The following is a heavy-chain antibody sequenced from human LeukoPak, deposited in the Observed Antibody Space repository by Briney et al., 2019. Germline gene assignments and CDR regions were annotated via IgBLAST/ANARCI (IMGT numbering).Heavy chain of an antibody. Sequence: SETLSLTCTVSGGSISSYYWSWIRQPPGKGLEWIGYIYYSGSTNYNPSLKSRVTISVDTSKNQFSLKLNSVTAADTAIYYCARVLWFGDSQYYFDYWGQGTLVTVSS. D-gene: IGHD3-10*01. CDR2: IYYSGST. CDR1: GGSISSYY. CDR3: ARVLWFGDSQYYFDY. V-gene: IGHV4-59*01. J-gene: IGHJ4*02.